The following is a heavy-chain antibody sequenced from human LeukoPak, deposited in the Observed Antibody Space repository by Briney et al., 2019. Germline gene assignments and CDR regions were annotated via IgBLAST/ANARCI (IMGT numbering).Heavy chain of an antibody. CDR1: GGSISSYY. D-gene: IGHD2-2*01. V-gene: IGHV4-59*01. CDR3: ARAPQYCSGTACYPYYYGMDV. CDR2: IFYSGST. Sequence: SETLSLTCTVSGGSISSYYWSWIWQPPGKGLEWIGCIFYSGSTNYNPSLASRVTISVDTSKNQFSLRLSSVTAADTAVYYCARAPQYCSGTACYPYYYGMDVWGQGTTVTVSS. J-gene: IGHJ6*02.